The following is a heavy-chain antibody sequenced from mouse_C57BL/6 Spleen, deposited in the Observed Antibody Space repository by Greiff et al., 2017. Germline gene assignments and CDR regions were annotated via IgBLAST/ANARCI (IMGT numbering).Heavy chain of an antibody. Sequence: QVQLQQPGAELVKPGASVKLSCKASGYTFTSYWMHWVKQRPGRGLEWIGRIDPNSGGIKYNEKFKSKATLTVDKPSSTAYMQLSSLTSEDSAVYYCARREGITTVVDFDYWGQGTTLTVSS. V-gene: IGHV1-72*01. D-gene: IGHD1-1*01. CDR2: IDPNSGGI. J-gene: IGHJ2*01. CDR1: GYTFTSYW. CDR3: ARREGITTVVDFDY.